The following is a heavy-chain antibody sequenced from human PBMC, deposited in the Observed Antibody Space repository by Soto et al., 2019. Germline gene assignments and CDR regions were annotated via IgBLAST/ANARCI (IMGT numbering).Heavy chain of an antibody. CDR3: ARGTYYYGSGSHGMDV. Sequence: PGGSLRLSCAASGFIFSNYSMNWVRQAPGKGLEWVSSISSSSDYIYYADSVKGRFTISRDNAKNSLYLQMNSLRAEDTAVYYCARGTYYYGSGSHGMDVWGQGTTVTVSS. CDR2: ISSSSDYI. J-gene: IGHJ6*02. V-gene: IGHV3-21*01. CDR1: GFIFSNYS. D-gene: IGHD3-10*01.